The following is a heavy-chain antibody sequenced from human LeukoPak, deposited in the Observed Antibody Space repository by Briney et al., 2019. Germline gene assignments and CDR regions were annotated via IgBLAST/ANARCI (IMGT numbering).Heavy chain of an antibody. D-gene: IGHD2-2*03. CDR1: GFTFSSYS. CDR3: ARDGSRY. V-gene: IGHV3-48*04. J-gene: IGHJ4*02. Sequence: QAGGSLRLSCAASGFTFSSYSMNWVRQAPGKGLEWVSYISSSSTIYYADSVKGRFTISRDNAKNSLYLQMNSLRAEDTAVYYCARDGSRYWGQGTLVTVSS. CDR2: ISSSSTI.